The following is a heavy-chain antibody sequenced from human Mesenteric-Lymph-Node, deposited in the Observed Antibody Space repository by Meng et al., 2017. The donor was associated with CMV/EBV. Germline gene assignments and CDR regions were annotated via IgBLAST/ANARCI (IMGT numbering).Heavy chain of an antibody. CDR1: GYSFSNAW. D-gene: IGHD6-13*01. V-gene: IGHV5-51*01. J-gene: IGHJ4*02. CDR2: IYPDDSDI. CDR3: ARRTGYSSNWFFDY. Sequence: KGSGYSFSNAWIGWVRQMPGKGLEWMGIIYPDDSDIKYNPSFQGQVIISVDKSISTAYLQWSSLKASDTAMYYCARRTGYSSNWFFDYWGQGTLVTVSS.